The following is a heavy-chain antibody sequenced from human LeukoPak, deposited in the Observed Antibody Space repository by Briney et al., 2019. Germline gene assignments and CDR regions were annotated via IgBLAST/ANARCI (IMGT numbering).Heavy chain of an antibody. CDR1: GFTFNDYA. D-gene: IGHD1-26*01. J-gene: IGHJ4*02. CDR2: ISWNSGCI. CDR3: AKDIRHSGSYYPTFDC. V-gene: IGHV3-9*01. Sequence: GRSLRLSCAASGFTFNDYAMNWVRQAPGKGLEWISGISWNSGCIGYSDSGKSRFTISRDNAKNPLYLQMNSLRAEDTAWYCCAKDIRHSGSYYPTFDCWGQGTLVTVSS.